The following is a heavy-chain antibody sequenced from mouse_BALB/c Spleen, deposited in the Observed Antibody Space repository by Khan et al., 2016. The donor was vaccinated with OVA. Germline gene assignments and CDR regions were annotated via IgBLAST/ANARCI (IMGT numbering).Heavy chain of an antibody. V-gene: IGHV1-7*01. D-gene: IGHD1-1*01. J-gene: IGHJ3*01. Sequence: QVRLQQSGAELAKPGASVKMSCKASGYMFTSYWMNWVKQRPGQGLEWIGYINPSSGYNENNQKFKDKATLTADKSSGTAYMQLSSLTSEDSAVYYCTRSGYGSLAYWGQGTLVTVSA. CDR1: GYMFTSYW. CDR2: INPSSGYN. CDR3: TRSGYGSLAY.